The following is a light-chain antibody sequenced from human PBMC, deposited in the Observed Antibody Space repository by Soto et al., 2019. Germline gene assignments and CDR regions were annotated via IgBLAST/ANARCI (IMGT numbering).Light chain of an antibody. V-gene: IGKV3-15*01. J-gene: IGKJ1*01. CDR3: PPYTNWPPWT. Sequence: EIVMTQSPATLSVSPGERATLSCRASQSVSINLAWYQQKPGQAPRLLIYGASTRATGIPARFSGSGSGTEFTLTISSLQSEDFAVSYCPPYTNWPPWTFGQGTKVEIK. CDR1: QSVSIN. CDR2: GAS.